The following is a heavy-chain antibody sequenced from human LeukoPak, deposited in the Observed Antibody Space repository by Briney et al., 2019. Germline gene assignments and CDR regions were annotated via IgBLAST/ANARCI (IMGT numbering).Heavy chain of an antibody. CDR1: GYSFTAFY. CDR2: IHPRSGET. CDR3: ARDGEYGTGSYYRGCFDY. Sequence: ASVKVSCKTSGYSFTAFYIHWVRQAPGQGLEWMGWIHPRSGETNNAYKFKGRVTMTRDTSISTVYMDLGSLGSDDTAVYYCARDGEYGTGSYYRGCFDYWGQGILVTVSS. J-gene: IGHJ4*02. D-gene: IGHD3-10*01. V-gene: IGHV1-2*02.